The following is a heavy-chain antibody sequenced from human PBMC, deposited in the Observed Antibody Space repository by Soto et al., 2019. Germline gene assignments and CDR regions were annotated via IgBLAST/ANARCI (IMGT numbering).Heavy chain of an antibody. CDR3: VSDMHLSRLDA. J-gene: IGHJ5*02. D-gene: IGHD2-2*01. V-gene: IGHV3-74*03. CDR2: INTDGSVA. Sequence: EVQLVESGGGLVQPGESLRLSCAASGLTFRSYWMHWVRQAPGKGLVWVSRINTDGSVAMYVDSVKGRFTISRDNAKNPLLLPMTSLRAEDTAVCYCVSDMHLSRLDAWGQGTLVTVSS. CDR1: GLTFRSYW.